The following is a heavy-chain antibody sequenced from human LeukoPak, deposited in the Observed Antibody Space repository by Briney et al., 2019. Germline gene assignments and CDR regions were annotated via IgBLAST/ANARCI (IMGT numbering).Heavy chain of an antibody. J-gene: IGHJ3*02. Sequence: GGSLILSCAASGFTYSTYEMNWVRQAPGKGLEWVSYISGSGGTIYYADSVKGRFTISRDNAKNSLYLQMNRLRGGDTSVYYCARDYLVGGTDAFDIWGQGTMVTVSS. CDR2: ISGSGGTI. D-gene: IGHD1-1*01. CDR3: ARDYLVGGTDAFDI. CDR1: GFTYSTYE. V-gene: IGHV3-48*03.